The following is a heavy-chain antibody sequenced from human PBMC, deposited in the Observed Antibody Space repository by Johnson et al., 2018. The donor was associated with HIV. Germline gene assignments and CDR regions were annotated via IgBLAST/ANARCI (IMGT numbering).Heavy chain of an antibody. CDR2: TRFDGSKK. D-gene: IGHD3-16*01. J-gene: IGHJ3*01. V-gene: IGHV3-30*02. Sequence: QVQLVESGGGVVQPGGSLRLSCAASGFTFSSYGMHWVRQTPGKGLEWVAFTRFDGSKKYYAESVKGRFTISRDSSKNTLYLQMSSLRAQDTAVYYWARGSGYTYDPDYAHLLSSFDFLGQGTMVTVSS. CDR1: GFTFSSYG. CDR3: ARGSGYTYDPDYAHLLSSFDF.